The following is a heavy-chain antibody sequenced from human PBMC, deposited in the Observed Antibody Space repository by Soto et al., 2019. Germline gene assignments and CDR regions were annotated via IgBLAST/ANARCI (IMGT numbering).Heavy chain of an antibody. CDR1: GFTFSSYS. CDR3: AKDRGDAFEEGYDFDY. D-gene: IGHD3-16*01. V-gene: IGHV3-23*01. J-gene: IGHJ4*02. CDR2: ITAGGGRL. Sequence: GGSLRLSCAASGFTFSSYSMNWVRQAPGKGLEWVSGITAGGGRLYFADSVNGRFTISRDSSKNTLHLQMNSLRVEDTAVYYCAKDRGDAFEEGYDFDYWGQGIVVTVS.